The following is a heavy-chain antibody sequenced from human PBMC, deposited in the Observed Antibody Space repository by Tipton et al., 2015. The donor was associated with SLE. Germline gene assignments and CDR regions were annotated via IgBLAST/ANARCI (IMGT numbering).Heavy chain of an antibody. CDR1: GFTFSSYT. J-gene: IGHJ3*02. CDR3: ARDGSGWYGAFDI. V-gene: IGHV3-21*01. D-gene: IGHD6-19*01. CDR2: ISSSSSYI. Sequence: SLRLSCAASGFTFSSYTMNWVRHAPGKGLEWVSSISSSSSYIYYADSVKGRFTISRDNAKNSLFLQMNSLRAEDTAVYYCARDGSGWYGAFDIWGQGTMVIDSS.